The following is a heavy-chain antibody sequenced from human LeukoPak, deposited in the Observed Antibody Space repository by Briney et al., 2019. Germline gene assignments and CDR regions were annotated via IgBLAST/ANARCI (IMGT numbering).Heavy chain of an antibody. CDR2: TNPNSGGT. CDR1: GYTFTGYY. CDR3: ARLPYTMVRGVDDAFDI. J-gene: IGHJ3*02. V-gene: IGHV1-2*02. Sequence: ASVKVSCKASGYTFTGYYMHWVRQAPGQGLEWMGWTNPNSGGTNYAQKFQGRVTMTRDTSISTAYMELSRLRSDDTAVYYCARLPYTMVRGVDDAFDIWGQGTMVTVSS. D-gene: IGHD3-10*01.